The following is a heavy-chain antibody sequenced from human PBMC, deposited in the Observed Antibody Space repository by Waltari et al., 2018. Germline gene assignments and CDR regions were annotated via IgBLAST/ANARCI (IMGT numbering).Heavy chain of an antibody. V-gene: IGHV4-59*01. D-gene: IGHD3-22*01. Sequence: TCTVSGGSISSYYWSWIRQPPGKGLEWIGYIYYSGSTNYNPSLKSRVTISVDTSKNQFSLKLSSVTAADTAVYYCARDFRDYDNAADEGLLDIWGQGTMVTVSS. J-gene: IGHJ3*02. CDR1: GGSISSYY. CDR3: ARDFRDYDNAADEGLLDI. CDR2: IYYSGST.